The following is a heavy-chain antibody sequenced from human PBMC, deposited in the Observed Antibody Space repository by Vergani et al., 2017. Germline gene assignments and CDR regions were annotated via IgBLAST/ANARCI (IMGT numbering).Heavy chain of an antibody. D-gene: IGHD6-19*01. CDR2: ISSSSSTI. Sequence: EVQLVESGGGLVQPGGSLRLSCAASGFTFSSYSMNWVRQAPGKGLEWVSYISSSSSTIYYADSVKGRFTISRDNAKNSLYLQMNSLRAEDTAVYYCARDPAGIAVAGPEGYFDYWGQGTLVTVSS. CDR1: GFTFSSYS. CDR3: ARDPAGIAVAGPEGYFDY. V-gene: IGHV3-48*01. J-gene: IGHJ4*02.